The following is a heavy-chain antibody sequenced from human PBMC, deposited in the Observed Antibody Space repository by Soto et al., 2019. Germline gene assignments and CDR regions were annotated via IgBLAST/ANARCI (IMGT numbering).Heavy chain of an antibody. V-gene: IGHV4-34*01. D-gene: IGHD2-2*01. CDR2: INHSGST. J-gene: IGHJ6*02. CDR3: ARGPTKKKSCSSTSCYRRFAYYYYGMDV. Sequence: QVQLQQWGAGLLKPSETLSLTCAVYGGSFSGYYWSWIRQPPGKGLEWIGEINHSGSTNYNPSLNXXXXKSXXXPNNQYSLKPXXVXAXXKAVYYCARGPTKKKSCSSTSCYRRFAYYYYGMDVWGQGTTVTVSS. CDR1: GGSFSGYY.